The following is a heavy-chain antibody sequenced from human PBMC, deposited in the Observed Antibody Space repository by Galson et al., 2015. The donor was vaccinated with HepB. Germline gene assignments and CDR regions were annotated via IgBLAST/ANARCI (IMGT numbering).Heavy chain of an antibody. CDR1: GGTFSSYA. CDR2: IIPIFGTA. Sequence: SVKVSCKASGGTFSSYAISWVRQAPGQGLEWMGGIIPIFGTANYAQKFQGRVTITADESTSTAYMELSSLRSEDTAVYYCARGGAKGVGTVTLPFDYWGQGTLVTVSS. V-gene: IGHV1-69*13. D-gene: IGHD4-17*01. CDR3: ARGGAKGVGTVTLPFDY. J-gene: IGHJ4*02.